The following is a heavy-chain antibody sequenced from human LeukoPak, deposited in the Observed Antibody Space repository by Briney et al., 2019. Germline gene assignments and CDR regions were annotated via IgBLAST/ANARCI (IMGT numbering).Heavy chain of an antibody. V-gene: IGHV3-74*01. CDR3: ASLPYNWNTDY. CDR1: GFTFSSYW. CDR2: INSDGSST. D-gene: IGHD1-20*01. Sequence: GGSLRLSCVASGFTFSSYWMHWVRQAPGNGLVWVSRINSDGSSTSYADSVMGRFTISRKNAKNTLYLQMNSLRAEDTAVYYCASLPYNWNTDYWGQGTLVTVSS. J-gene: IGHJ4*02.